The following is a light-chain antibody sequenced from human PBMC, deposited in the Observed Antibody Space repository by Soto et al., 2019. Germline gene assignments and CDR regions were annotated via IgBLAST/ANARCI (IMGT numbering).Light chain of an antibody. CDR2: GAS. CDR1: QSVSSTY. V-gene: IGKV3-20*01. CDR3: QHYGSSSYP. J-gene: IGKJ2*01. Sequence: EIVLTQSPGTLSLSPGERATLSCRASQSVSSTYLAWYQQNPGQAPRLLIYGASSRATGIPDRFSGSGSGTDFALTISRLEREGFAVYFCQHYGSSSYPFGQGTKLENK.